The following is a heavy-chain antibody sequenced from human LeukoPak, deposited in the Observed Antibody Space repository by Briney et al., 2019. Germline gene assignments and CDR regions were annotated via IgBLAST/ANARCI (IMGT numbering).Heavy chain of an antibody. V-gene: IGHV3-23*01. CDR3: ANGGSYAPLDY. Sequence: PGGSLRLSCAASGFTFSNSAMTWVRQAPGQGLEWVSAINSSGSDTIYTDSVKDRFTISRDNSKNTLYMQMNTLRAEDTAVYYCANGGSYAPLDYWGQGTLVTVCS. CDR2: INSSGSDT. J-gene: IGHJ4*02. CDR1: GFTFSNSA. D-gene: IGHD1-26*01.